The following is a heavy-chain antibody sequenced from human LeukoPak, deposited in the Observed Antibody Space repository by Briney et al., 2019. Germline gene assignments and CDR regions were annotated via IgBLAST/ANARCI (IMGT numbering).Heavy chain of an antibody. CDR1: RFSFSSYS. D-gene: IGHD3-16*01. Sequence: GGSLRLSCAVSRFSFSSYSMSWVRQAPGPGLEWISSIDKTGSHIYYSDSVKGRFTIARDNARNSLFLFMNSLRGEDTAVYYCARVAATYMNVGATGPFDSWGQGALVTVSS. CDR3: ARVAATYMNVGATGPFDS. CDR2: IDKTGSHI. J-gene: IGHJ4*02. V-gene: IGHV3-21*01.